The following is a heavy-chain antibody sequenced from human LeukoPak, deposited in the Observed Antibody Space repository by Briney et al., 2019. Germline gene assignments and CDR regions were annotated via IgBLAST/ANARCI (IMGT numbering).Heavy chain of an antibody. Sequence: GASVKVSCKASGYTFTSYYMHWVRQAPGQGLEWMGWINPNSGGTNYAQKFQGRVTMTRDTSISTAYMELSRLRSDDTAVYCCARDDDSSGYNWFDPWGQGTLVTVSS. J-gene: IGHJ5*02. D-gene: IGHD3-22*01. CDR3: ARDDDSSGYNWFDP. CDR1: GYTFTSYY. V-gene: IGHV1-2*02. CDR2: INPNSGGT.